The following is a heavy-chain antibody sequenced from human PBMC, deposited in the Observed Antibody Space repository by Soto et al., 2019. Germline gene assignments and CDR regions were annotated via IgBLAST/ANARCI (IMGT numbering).Heavy chain of an antibody. J-gene: IGHJ4*02. Sequence: KKSGKGLEWIGYIYYSGATYYNPSLKTRVSISIDKSKSHFSLKLSSVTAADTAVYYCATTNGAYSYDSSFRVQGTPVLVSS. CDR2: IYYSGAT. D-gene: IGHD3-22*01. CDR3: ATTNGAYSYDSSF. V-gene: IGHV4-31*02.